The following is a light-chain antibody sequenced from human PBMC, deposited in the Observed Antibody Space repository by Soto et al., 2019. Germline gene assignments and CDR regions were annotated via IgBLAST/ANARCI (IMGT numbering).Light chain of an antibody. CDR1: SSNIGADYD. V-gene: IGLV1-40*01. Sequence: QSVLTQPPSVSWAPGQRVTISCTGSSSNIGADYDVHWYQQIPGTAPKFLIYGNNNRPSGVPDRFSGSKSGTSASLATTGLQAEDEADYYCQSYDSSLSGSVFGTGTKVTVL. CDR3: QSYDSSLSGSV. CDR2: GNN. J-gene: IGLJ1*01.